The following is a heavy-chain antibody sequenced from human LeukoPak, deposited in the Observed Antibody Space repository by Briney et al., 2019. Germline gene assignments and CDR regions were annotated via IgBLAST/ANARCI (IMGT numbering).Heavy chain of an antibody. CDR3: LSGYDLYY. J-gene: IGHJ4*02. Sequence: ASVTVSYKASGYTFTVYWMHWVRQTPGQGLEWMGWINPNSGDTNYVQKFQERVTMTRDTSISTAYMELSRLRSDDTAVYYCLSGYDLYYWGQGTLVTVSS. CDR1: GYTFTVYW. D-gene: IGHD5-12*01. V-gene: IGHV1-2*02. CDR2: INPNSGDT.